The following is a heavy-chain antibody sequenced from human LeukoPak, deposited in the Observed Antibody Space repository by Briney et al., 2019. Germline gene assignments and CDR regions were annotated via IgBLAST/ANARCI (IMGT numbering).Heavy chain of an antibody. D-gene: IGHD1-1*01. CDR1: GFTFRNYG. J-gene: IGHJ4*02. CDR2: IRTYGGEK. Sequence: PGGSLRLSCAASGFTFRNYGMHWVRQAPGKGLEWVASIRTYGGEKYHADSLQGRFSISRDNANNTLYLQKENPPADATAPFYCARIGYNNSRGNLDYWGQGTLVTVSS. CDR3: ARIGYNNSRGNLDY. V-gene: IGHV3-30*02.